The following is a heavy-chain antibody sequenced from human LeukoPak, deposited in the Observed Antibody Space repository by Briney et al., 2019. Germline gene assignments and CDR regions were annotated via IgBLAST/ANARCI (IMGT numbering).Heavy chain of an antibody. CDR1: GYSFTSYW. J-gene: IGHJ4*02. CDR3: ARHHEEAGSLDY. Sequence: GESLKISCKGSGYSFTSYWISWVRQMPGKGLEWMGRIDPSDSYTNYSPSFQGHVTISADKSISTAYLQWSSLRASDTAMYYCARHHEEAGSLDYWGQGTLVTVSS. D-gene: IGHD6-19*01. V-gene: IGHV5-10-1*01. CDR2: IDPSDSYT.